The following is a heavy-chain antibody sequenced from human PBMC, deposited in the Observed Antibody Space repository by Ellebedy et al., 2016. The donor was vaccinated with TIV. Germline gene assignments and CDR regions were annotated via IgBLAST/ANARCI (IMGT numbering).Heavy chain of an antibody. J-gene: IGHJ4*02. CDR1: GYTFTGYY. Sequence: ASVKVSCKASGYTFTGYYMHWVRQAPGQGLEWMGWINPNSGGTNYAQKFQGRVTMTRDTSISTAYMELSRLRSDDTAVYYCARDREYDTGGYYPVDYWGQGTLVTVSS. CDR2: INPNSGGT. V-gene: IGHV1-2*02. CDR3: ARDREYDTGGYYPVDY. D-gene: IGHD3-22*01.